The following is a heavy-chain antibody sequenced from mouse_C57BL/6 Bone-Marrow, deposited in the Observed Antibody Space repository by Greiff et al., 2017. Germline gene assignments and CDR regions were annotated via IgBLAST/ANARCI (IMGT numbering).Heavy chain of an antibody. CDR1: GYTFTSYW. CDR3: VRKERLRRAY. V-gene: IGHV1-50*01. CDR2: IDPSDSYT. J-gene: IGHJ3*01. D-gene: IGHD2-4*01. Sequence: QVQLQQPGAELVKPGASVKLSCKASGYTFTSYWMQWVKQRPGQGLEWIGEIDPSDSYTNYNQKFTGKATLTVDTSPSTAYMQLSSLTSEASAVSYCVRKERLRRAYWGEGTLVSVAA.